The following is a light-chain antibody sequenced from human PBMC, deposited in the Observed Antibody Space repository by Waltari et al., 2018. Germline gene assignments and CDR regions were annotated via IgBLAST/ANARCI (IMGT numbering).Light chain of an antibody. CDR3: QQYNDWPPLT. Sequence: EVVMTQSPATLSVSPGERVTLSCRASQRVNRFVAWYQQKPGQAPRLLIYGASTRATGIPARFSGSGSGTEFTLTISSLQSEDFAVYYCQQYNDWPPLTFGGGTKLEIK. J-gene: IGKJ4*01. CDR2: GAS. V-gene: IGKV3-15*01. CDR1: QRVNRF.